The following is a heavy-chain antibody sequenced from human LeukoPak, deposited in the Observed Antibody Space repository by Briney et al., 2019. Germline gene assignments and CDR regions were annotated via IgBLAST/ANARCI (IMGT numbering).Heavy chain of an antibody. V-gene: IGHV1-3*01. CDR2: INVGNGNT. CDR1: GYTFTNYA. D-gene: IGHD5-12*01. CDR3: ARDAIVATDCFDY. J-gene: IGHJ4*02. Sequence: GASVKVSCVASGYTFTNYAMDWGRQAPGQRLGWMGGINVGNGNTKYSQKFQGRVTITRDTSASTAYMELSSLRSEDTAVYYCARDAIVATDCFDYWGQGTLVTVSS.